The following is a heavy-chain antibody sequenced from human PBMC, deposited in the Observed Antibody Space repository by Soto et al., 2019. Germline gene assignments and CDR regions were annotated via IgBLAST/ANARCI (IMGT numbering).Heavy chain of an antibody. CDR2: IYYSGST. D-gene: IGHD4-17*01. CDR3: GRDAYFAYGDSPP. Sequence: QVQLQESGPGLVKPSETLSLTCTVSGGSVSSGSYYWSWIRQPPGKGLEWIGYIYYSGSTNHNPPLTSRVNITVDTSKGQFPWTLSSVTAADTAVYYWGRDAYFAYGDSPPWGQGTPVTVSS. J-gene: IGHJ4*02. V-gene: IGHV4-61*01. CDR1: GGSVSSGSYY.